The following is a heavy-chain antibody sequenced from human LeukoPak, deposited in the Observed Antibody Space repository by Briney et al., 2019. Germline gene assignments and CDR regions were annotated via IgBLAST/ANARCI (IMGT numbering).Heavy chain of an antibody. Sequence: GGSLRLSCAASGFTVSSNYMSWVRQAPGKGLEWVSVIYSGGSTYYADSVKGRFTISRDSSKNTLYLQMNSLRAEDTAVYYCARGLAAAGRRGVDYWGQGTLVTVSS. CDR3: ARGLAAAGRRGVDY. J-gene: IGHJ4*02. CDR2: IYSGGST. V-gene: IGHV3-66*02. CDR1: GFTVSSNY. D-gene: IGHD6-13*01.